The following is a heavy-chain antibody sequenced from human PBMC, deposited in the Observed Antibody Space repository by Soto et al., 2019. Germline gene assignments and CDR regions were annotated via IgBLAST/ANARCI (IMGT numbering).Heavy chain of an antibody. CDR1: GFTFSSYG. V-gene: IGHV3-30*18. J-gene: IGHJ4*02. D-gene: IGHD3-22*01. CDR2: ISYDGSNK. CDR3: AKDLGYYDSSGYCPHD. Sequence: GGSLRLACTASGFTFSSYGMHWVRQAPGKGLEWVAVISYDGSNKYYADSVKGRFTISRDNSKNTLYLQMNSLRAEDTAVYYCAKDLGYYDSSGYCPHDWGQGTLVTVSS.